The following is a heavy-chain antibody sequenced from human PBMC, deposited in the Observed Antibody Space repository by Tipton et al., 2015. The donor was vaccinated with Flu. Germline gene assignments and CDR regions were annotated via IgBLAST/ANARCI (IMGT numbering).Heavy chain of an antibody. V-gene: IGHV4-39*01. CDR1: SGSIRSTNYF. CDR2: ISYSGNT. CDR3: ARLSYYDVDLKNFYFDY. J-gene: IGHJ4*02. Sequence: TLSLTCTVSSGSIRSTNYFCAWIRQPPGKGLEWIGGISYSGNTYYNPSLKSRVVISVETSKNQFSLKLRSVIAADTAVYYCARLSYYDVDLKNFYFDYWGQGALVTVSS. D-gene: IGHD3-10*02.